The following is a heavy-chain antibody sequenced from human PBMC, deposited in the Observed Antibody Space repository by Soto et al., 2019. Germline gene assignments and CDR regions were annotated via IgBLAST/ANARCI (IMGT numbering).Heavy chain of an antibody. J-gene: IGHJ4*02. Sequence: PGGSLRLSCAASGFTFSSYGMHWVRQAPGKGLEWVAVISYDGSNKYYADSVKGRFTTSRDNSKNTLYLQMNSLRAEDTAVYYCAKVGNVDTAMAVDYWGQGTLVTVSS. V-gene: IGHV3-30*18. CDR3: AKVGNVDTAMAVDY. D-gene: IGHD5-18*01. CDR1: GFTFSSYG. CDR2: ISYDGSNK.